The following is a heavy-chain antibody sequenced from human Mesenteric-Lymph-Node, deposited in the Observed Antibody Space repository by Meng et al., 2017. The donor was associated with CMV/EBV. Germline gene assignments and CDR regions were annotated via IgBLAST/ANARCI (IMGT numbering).Heavy chain of an antibody. CDR2: IQYSGNT. CDR1: GAAISSGTYY. D-gene: IGHD5-18*01. Sequence: SGAAISSGTYYWGWIRQPPEKGLEWIGNIQYSGNTYYNPSLKSRVTISVDMSKNQFSLSLNSVTAADTAVYYCARVPYTYGYGWLDPWGQGILVTVSS. V-gene: IGHV4-39*07. CDR3: ARVPYTYGYGWLDP. J-gene: IGHJ5*02.